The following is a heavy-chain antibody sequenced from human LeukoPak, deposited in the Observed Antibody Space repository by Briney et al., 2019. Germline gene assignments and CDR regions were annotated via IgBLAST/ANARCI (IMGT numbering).Heavy chain of an antibody. J-gene: IGHJ4*02. CDR1: GYTLTELS. Sequence: ASVKVSCKVSGYTLTELSMHWVRQAPGKGLEWMGGFDPEDGETIYAQKFQGRVTMTEDTSTDTAYMELSSLRSEDTAVYYCARWERNYYGSGSYNDYWGQGTLVTVSS. V-gene: IGHV1-24*01. D-gene: IGHD3-10*01. CDR2: FDPEDGET. CDR3: ARWERNYYGSGSYNDY.